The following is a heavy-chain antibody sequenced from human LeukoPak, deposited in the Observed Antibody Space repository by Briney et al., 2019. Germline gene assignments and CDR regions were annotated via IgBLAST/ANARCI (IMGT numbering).Heavy chain of an antibody. J-gene: IGHJ4*02. D-gene: IGHD1-26*01. V-gene: IGHV3-21*01. CDR1: GFTFTNYI. CDR3: ARVQHSGSSATFDS. Sequence: PGGSLRLSCAASGFTFTNYILNWVRQAPGKGLEWVSSISSSSLYIHYADSVKGRFTVSRDNARNSLYLQMNNLRADDTAVYYCARVQHSGSSATFDSWGQGTLDTVSS. CDR2: ISSSSLYI.